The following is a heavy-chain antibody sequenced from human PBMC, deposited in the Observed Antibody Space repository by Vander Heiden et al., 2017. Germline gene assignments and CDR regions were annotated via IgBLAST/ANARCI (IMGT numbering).Heavy chain of an antibody. CDR2: ISPIFATA. CDR3: ARVNRDVVVPTAIVGYYYGMDV. V-gene: IGHV1-69*14. D-gene: IGHD2-15*01. J-gene: IGHJ6*02. Sequence: QVQLVQSGAEVKEPGSSVKVSCKASGGTFSSYDFSWVRQAPGQGLEWMGEISPIFATANYAQKFQGRATITARKSTSTVDMELSGLISEDTAVYYCARVNRDVVVPTAIVGYYYGMDVWGQGTTVTVSS. CDR1: GGTFSSYD.